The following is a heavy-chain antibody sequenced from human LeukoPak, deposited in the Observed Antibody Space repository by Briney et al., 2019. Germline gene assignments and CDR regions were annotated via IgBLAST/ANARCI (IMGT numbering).Heavy chain of an antibody. CDR3: ARARTYCSSTSCDIFDY. V-gene: IGHV3-7*01. Sequence: GGSLRLSCAASGFTFSSYWMSWVRQAPGKGLEWVANIKQDGSEKYYVDSVKGRFTIARDNAKNSLYLQMNSLRAEDTAVYYCARARTYCSSTSCDIFDYWGQGTLVTVSS. CDR2: IKQDGSEK. J-gene: IGHJ4*02. CDR1: GFTFSSYW. D-gene: IGHD2-2*02.